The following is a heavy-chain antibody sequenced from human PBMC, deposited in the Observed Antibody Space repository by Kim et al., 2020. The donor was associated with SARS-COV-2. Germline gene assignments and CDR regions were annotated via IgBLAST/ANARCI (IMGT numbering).Heavy chain of an antibody. CDR2: IKQDGSDM. D-gene: IGHD6-19*01. Sequence: GGSLRLSCAASGFTFSGYWMTWVRQAPGKGLEWVANIKQDGSDMYYVDSVKGRFTISRDNAKNSLYLQMNNLRAADTAVYYCARRQWLAFDCWGQGTLVTVSS. CDR1: GFTFSGYW. J-gene: IGHJ4*02. CDR3: ARRQWLAFDC. V-gene: IGHV3-7*03.